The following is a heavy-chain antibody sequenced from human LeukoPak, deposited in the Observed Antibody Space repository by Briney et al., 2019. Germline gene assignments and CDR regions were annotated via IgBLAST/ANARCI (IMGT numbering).Heavy chain of an antibody. J-gene: IGHJ4*02. D-gene: IGHD4-17*01. V-gene: IGHV3-30*01. CDR2: ISYDGSNK. CDR1: GFTFSSYA. CDR3: ATINTVQFDY. Sequence: QTGGSLRLSCAASGFTFSSYAMHWVRQAPGKGLEWVAVISYDGSNKYYADSVKGRFTISRDNSKNTLYLQMNGLRAEDTAVYYCATINTVQFDYWGQGTLVTVSS.